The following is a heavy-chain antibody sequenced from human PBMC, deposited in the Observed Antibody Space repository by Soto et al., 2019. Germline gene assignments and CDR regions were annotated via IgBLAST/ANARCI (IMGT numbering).Heavy chain of an antibody. Sequence: QVQLVQSGADVKKPGSSVKVSCQASGVTFSSETLGWVRQAPGQGLEWVGGITPLFGTASYAQKLQGRVTITADESTSTVHMELSSLSSDDTAVYFCAAELGENPASPFDAWGQGTLFTVSS. CDR2: ITPLFGTA. D-gene: IGHD3-10*01. V-gene: IGHV1-69*01. CDR1: GVTFSSET. J-gene: IGHJ4*02. CDR3: AAELGENPASPFDA.